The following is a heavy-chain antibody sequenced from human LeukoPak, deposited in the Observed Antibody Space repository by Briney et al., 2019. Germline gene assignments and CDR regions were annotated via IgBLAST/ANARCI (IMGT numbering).Heavy chain of an antibody. CDR1: GFTFSTYS. CDR3: ARGQLEFDY. CDR2: ISSSSSYI. J-gene: IGHJ4*02. V-gene: IGHV3-21*01. D-gene: IGHD6-13*01. Sequence: NAGGSLRLSCVASGFTFSTYSMNWVRQAPGKGLEWVSSISSSSSYIYYADSVKGRFTTSRDNAKNSLYLQMNSLRAEDTAVYYCARGQLEFDYWGRGTLVTVSS.